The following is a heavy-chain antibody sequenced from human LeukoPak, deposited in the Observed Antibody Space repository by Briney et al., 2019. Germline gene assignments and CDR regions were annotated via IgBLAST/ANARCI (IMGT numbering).Heavy chain of an antibody. D-gene: IGHD3-10*01. CDR3: ARLGAYGSGSYSLPGWDRYYYGMDV. Sequence: GESLKISCKGSGYSFTSYWIGWVRQMPGKGLEWMGIIYPGGSDTRYSPSFQGQVTISADKSISTAYLQWSSLKASDTAMYYCARLGAYGSGSYSLPGWDRYYYGMDVWGKGTTVTVSS. J-gene: IGHJ6*04. V-gene: IGHV5-51*01. CDR1: GYSFTSYW. CDR2: IYPGGSDT.